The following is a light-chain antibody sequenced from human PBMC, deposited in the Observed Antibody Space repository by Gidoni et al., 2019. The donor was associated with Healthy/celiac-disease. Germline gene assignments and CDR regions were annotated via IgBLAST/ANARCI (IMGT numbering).Light chain of an antibody. J-gene: IGKJ4*02. Sequence: EIVLTQSPATLSLSPGERATLSCRASQSVSSYLAWYQQKPGQAPRLLIYDASNRATGIPARFSGGRYGTDFTLTIGSLEPEDFAVYYCRQRSNWPRTFGRGTKVEIK. CDR2: DAS. CDR3: RQRSNWPRT. CDR1: QSVSSY. V-gene: IGKV3-11*01.